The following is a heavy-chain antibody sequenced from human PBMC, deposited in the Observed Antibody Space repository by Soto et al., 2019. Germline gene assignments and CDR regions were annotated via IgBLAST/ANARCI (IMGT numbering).Heavy chain of an antibody. CDR2: ISAYNGNT. D-gene: IGHD2-15*01. Sequence: GASVKVSCKASGYTFTSYGISWVRQAPGQGLEWMGWISAYNGNTNYAQKLQGRVTMTTDTSTSTAYMELRSLRSDDTAVYYCARDKPQLSCSGGSCYSVEYFQHWGQGTLVTVSS. CDR3: ARDKPQLSCSGGSCYSVEYFQH. V-gene: IGHV1-18*01. CDR1: GYTFTSYG. J-gene: IGHJ1*01.